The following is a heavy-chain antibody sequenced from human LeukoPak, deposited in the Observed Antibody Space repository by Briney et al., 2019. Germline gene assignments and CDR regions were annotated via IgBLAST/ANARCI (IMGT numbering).Heavy chain of an antibody. J-gene: IGHJ4*02. D-gene: IGHD2-15*01. CDR2: ISSSGSTI. V-gene: IGHV3-11*04. Sequence: PGGSLRLSCAASGFTFSDYYLSWIRHAPGKGLEWVSYISSSGSTIYYADSVKGRFTISRDNAKNSVYLQMNSLRAEDTAVYYCARGAPYCSGGSCMYYFDYWGQGTLVTVSS. CDR3: ARGAPYCSGGSCMYYFDY. CDR1: GFTFSDYY.